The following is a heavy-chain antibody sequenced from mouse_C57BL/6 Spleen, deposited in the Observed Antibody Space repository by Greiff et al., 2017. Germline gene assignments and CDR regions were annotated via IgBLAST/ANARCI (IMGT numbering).Heavy chain of an antibody. V-gene: IGHV1-22*01. CDR2: INPNNGGT. D-gene: IGHD2-3*01. J-gene: IGHJ2*01. CDR3: ARDGYYDFDY. CDR1: GYTFTDYN. Sequence: EVQLVESGPELVKPGASVKMSCKASGYTFTDYNMHWVKQSHGKSLEWIGYINPNNGGTSYNQKFKGKATLTVNKSSSTAYMELRSLTSEDSAVYYCARDGYYDFDYWGQGTTLTVSS.